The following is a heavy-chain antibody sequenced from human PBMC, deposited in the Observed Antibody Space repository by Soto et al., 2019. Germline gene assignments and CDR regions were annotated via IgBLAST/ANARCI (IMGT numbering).Heavy chain of an antibody. D-gene: IGHD3-3*01. CDR2: IRSKANSYAT. CDR3: TRQWYSYVEWFNGMDV. Sequence: EVPLVESGGGLVQPGGSLKLSCAASGFTFSGSAMHWVRQASGKGLEWVGRIRSKANSYATAYAASVKGRFTISRDDSKNRAYLQMNSLKAEDTAVYYCTRQWYSYVEWFNGMDVWGQGTTVTVSS. J-gene: IGHJ6*02. V-gene: IGHV3-73*01. CDR1: GFTFSGSA.